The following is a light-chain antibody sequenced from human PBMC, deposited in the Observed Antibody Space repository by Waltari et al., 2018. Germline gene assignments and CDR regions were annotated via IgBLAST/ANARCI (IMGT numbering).Light chain of an antibody. J-gene: IGKJ1*01. CDR2: DAS. CDR3: QQYGRSPWT. Sequence: FVLTQSPGTLSLSPGERVTLSCRASQSVSSNYLAWYQQKPGQAPRLLISDASNMATCIADRFSGSGSGTDFTLTISRLEPEDVAVYYCQQYGRSPWTFGQGTKVEIK. CDR1: QSVSSNY. V-gene: IGKV3-20*01.